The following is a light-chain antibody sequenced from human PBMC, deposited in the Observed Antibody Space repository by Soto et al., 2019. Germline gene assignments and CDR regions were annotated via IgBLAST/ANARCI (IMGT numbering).Light chain of an antibody. CDR1: HSISSW. CDR3: QQYNIYSWT. V-gene: IGKV1-5*03. J-gene: IGKJ1*01. CDR2: KAS. Sequence: DIQMTQSPSTLSASVGDRVTITCRASHSISSWLAWYQQKPGKAPKLLIYKASSLESGVPSRFSGSGSGTEFTLTISSLQPDDFATYYCQQYNIYSWTFGQGTKVEIK.